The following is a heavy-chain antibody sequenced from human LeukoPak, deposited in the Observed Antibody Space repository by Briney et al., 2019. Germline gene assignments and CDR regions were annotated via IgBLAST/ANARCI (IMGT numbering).Heavy chain of an antibody. J-gene: IGHJ6*02. CDR2: ISSSSSYI. V-gene: IGHV3-21*01. Sequence: GSLRLSCAASGFTFRSYAMNWVRQAPGKGLEWVSSISSSSSYIYYADSVKGRFTISRDNAKNSLYLQMNSLRAEDTAVYYCARAPPAKYYGMDVWGQGTTVTVSS. CDR3: ARAPPAKYYGMDV. CDR1: GFTFRSYA. D-gene: IGHD2-2*01.